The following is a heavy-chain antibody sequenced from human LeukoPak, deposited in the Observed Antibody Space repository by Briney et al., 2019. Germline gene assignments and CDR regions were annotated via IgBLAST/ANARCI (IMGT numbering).Heavy chain of an antibody. CDR3: AREGPGAVVTAGDAFDI. D-gene: IGHD2-21*02. CDR1: GGSISSGGHS. V-gene: IGHV4-30-4*07. CDR2: IYYSGST. J-gene: IGHJ3*02. Sequence: SETLSLTCAVSGGSISSGGHSWSWIRQPPGKGLEWIGYIYYSGSTYYNPSLKSRVTISVDTSKNQFSLKLSSVTAADTAVYYCAREGPGAVVTAGDAFDIWGQGTMVTVSS.